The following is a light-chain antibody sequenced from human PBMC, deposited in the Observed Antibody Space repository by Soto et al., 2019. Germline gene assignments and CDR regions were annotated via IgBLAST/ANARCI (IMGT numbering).Light chain of an antibody. Sequence: QSALTQPASVSGSPGQSITISCAGTSSDVGGYNSVSWYQQYPGKAPKLMIYEVSNRPSGVSNRFSGSKSGNTASLTISGLQAEDEADYYCTSYIRSSTLDYVFGTGTKVTVL. CDR3: TSYIRSSTLDYV. CDR2: EVS. V-gene: IGLV2-14*01. J-gene: IGLJ1*01. CDR1: SSDVGGYNS.